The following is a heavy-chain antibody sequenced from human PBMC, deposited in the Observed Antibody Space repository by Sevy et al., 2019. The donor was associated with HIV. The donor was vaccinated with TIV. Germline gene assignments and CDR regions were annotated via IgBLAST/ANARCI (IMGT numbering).Heavy chain of an antibody. CDR2: IDSDGSA. CDR3: ARDRYYDASGYYYYYYGMDV. J-gene: IGHJ6*02. Sequence: GGSLRLSFAASGFTVSDNYMAWVRLAPGKGLEWVSLIDSDGSAYYADSVKGRFTISRDNVKNTLYLQINALRAEDTGLYFCARDRYYDASGYYYYYYGMDVWGQGTTVTVSS. V-gene: IGHV3-66*01. D-gene: IGHD3-22*01. CDR1: GFTVSDNY.